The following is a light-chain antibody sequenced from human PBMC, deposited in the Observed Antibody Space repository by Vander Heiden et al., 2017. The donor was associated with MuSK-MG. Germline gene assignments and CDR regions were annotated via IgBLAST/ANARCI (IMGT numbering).Light chain of an antibody. CDR2: GAS. CDR1: QSISSGY. Sequence: EIVLTQSPGTLSLSPGGSATLSCRASQSISSGYLAWYQQKPGQSPRLLIYGASRRATGIPDRFSGSGSGIDFTLTITRLEPEDFGVYYCLQDYTPHPTIGQGTNMEIK. CDR3: LQDYTPHPT. J-gene: IGKJ1*01. V-gene: IGKV3-20*01.